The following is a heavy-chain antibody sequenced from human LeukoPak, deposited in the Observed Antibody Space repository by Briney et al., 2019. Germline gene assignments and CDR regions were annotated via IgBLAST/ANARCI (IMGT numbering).Heavy chain of an antibody. Sequence: ASVKVSCKASGYTFTGYYMHWVRQAPGQGLEWMGWINPNSGGTNYAQKFQGRVTMTRDTSISTAYMELSRLRSDDTAVYYCARDSARYYDILTGYYSAGDAFDIWGQGPMVTVSS. V-gene: IGHV1-2*02. D-gene: IGHD3-9*01. CDR2: INPNSGGT. J-gene: IGHJ3*02. CDR1: GYTFTGYY. CDR3: ARDSARYYDILTGYYSAGDAFDI.